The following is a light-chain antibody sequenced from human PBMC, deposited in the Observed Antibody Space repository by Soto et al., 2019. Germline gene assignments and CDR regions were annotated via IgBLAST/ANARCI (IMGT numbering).Light chain of an antibody. CDR1: QSIGKY. V-gene: IGKV1-16*01. CDR3: QQYNSYST. J-gene: IGKJ5*01. CDR2: AAS. Sequence: DIQMTQSPSSLSASVGDRVTITCRASQSIGKYLSWFQQTPGNAPKLLIYAASGLQSGVPSRFSGSGSGTEFTLTISSLQPDDFATYYCQQYNSYSTFGQGTRLET.